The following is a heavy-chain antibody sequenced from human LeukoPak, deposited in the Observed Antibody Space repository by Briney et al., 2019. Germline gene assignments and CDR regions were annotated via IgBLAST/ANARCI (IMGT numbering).Heavy chain of an antibody. Sequence: PSETPSLTCAVYGGSFSGYYWSWIRQPPGKGLEWIGEINHSGSTNYNPSLKSRVTISVDTSKNQFSLKLSSVTAADTAVYYCARGRRIAVAAEGECDYWGQGTLVTVSS. V-gene: IGHV4-34*01. D-gene: IGHD6-19*01. CDR2: INHSGST. CDR1: GGSFSGYY. CDR3: ARGRRIAVAAEGECDY. J-gene: IGHJ4*02.